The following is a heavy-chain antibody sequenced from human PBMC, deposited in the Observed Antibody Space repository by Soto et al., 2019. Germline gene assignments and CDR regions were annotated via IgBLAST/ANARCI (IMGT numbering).Heavy chain of an antibody. CDR2: INAGNGNT. CDR3: AGAGGVAAVGFIFDY. Sequence: ASVKVSCKASGYTFTSYAMHWVRQAPGQRLEWMGWINAGNGNTKYSQKFQGRVTITRDTSASTAYMELSSLRSEDTAVYYCAGAGGVAAVGFIFDYGGRGPLGTVSS. D-gene: IGHD6-13*01. J-gene: IGHJ4*02. CDR1: GYTFTSYA. V-gene: IGHV1-3*01.